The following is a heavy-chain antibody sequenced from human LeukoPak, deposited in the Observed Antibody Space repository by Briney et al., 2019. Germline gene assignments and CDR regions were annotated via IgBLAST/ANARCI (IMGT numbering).Heavy chain of an antibody. CDR2: IASGRSP. J-gene: IGHJ4*02. CDR1: GFTFNSYG. D-gene: IGHD3-22*01. CDR3: AKDFSSGAY. Sequence: GGSLRLSCAASGFTFNSYGMAWVRQAPGKGLEWVSSIASGRSPSYADSLEGRLTMSSDNSRNTLYLQMNSLRAEDTAVYYCAKDFSSGAYWGQGTLVTVSS. V-gene: IGHV3-NL1*01.